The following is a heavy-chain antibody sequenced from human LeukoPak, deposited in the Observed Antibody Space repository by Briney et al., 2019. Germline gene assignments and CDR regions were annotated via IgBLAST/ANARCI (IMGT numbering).Heavy chain of an antibody. CDR3: ARDGLLGYFDY. V-gene: IGHV3-33*01. CDR1: GFTFSSYG. J-gene: IGHJ4*02. CDR2: IWYDGSNK. Sequence: GGSLRLSCAASGFTFSSYGMHWVRQAPGRGLEWVAVIWYDGSNKYYADSVKGRFTISRDNSKNTLYLQMNSLRAEDTAVYYCARDGLLGYFDYWGQGTLVTVSS. D-gene: IGHD2-8*02.